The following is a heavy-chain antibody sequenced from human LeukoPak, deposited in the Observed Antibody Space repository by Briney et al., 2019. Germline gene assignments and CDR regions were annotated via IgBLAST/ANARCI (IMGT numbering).Heavy chain of an antibody. J-gene: IGHJ3*02. CDR1: GFTFSSYS. CDR3: ARESRFLEWFGI. D-gene: IGHD3-3*01. V-gene: IGHV3-21*01. Sequence: GGSLRVSCAASGFTFSSYSMNWVRQAPGKGLEWVSSISSSSSYIYYADSVKGRFTISRDNAKNSLYLQMNSLRAEDTAVYYCARESRFLEWFGIWGQGTMVTVSS. CDR2: ISSSSSYI.